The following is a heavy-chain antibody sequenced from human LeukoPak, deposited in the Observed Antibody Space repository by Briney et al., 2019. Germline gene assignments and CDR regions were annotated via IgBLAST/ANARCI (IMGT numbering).Heavy chain of an antibody. J-gene: IGHJ4*02. CDR1: GGSISSSPYW. CDR3: ARGSDFFDY. V-gene: IGHV4-39*07. Sequence: PSETLSLTCTVSGGSISSSPYWWGWIRQPPGKGLEWIGTIYYSGSAYYNPSLKSRVSISIDTSKNQFSLTLNSVTAADTAVYYCARGSDFFDYWGQGTLVTVSS. CDR2: IYYSGSA.